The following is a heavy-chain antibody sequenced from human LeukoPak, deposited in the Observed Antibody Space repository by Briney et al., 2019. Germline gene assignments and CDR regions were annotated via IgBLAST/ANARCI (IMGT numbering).Heavy chain of an antibody. J-gene: IGHJ4*02. D-gene: IGHD6-13*01. Sequence: SQTLSLTCAISGDSVSSNSAAWNWIRQSPSRGLEWLGRTYYRSKWYNDYAVSVKSRITINPDTSKNQFSLQLNSVTPEDTAMYYCARTYGRIAAAGTSYFDYWGQGTLVTVSS. V-gene: IGHV6-1*01. CDR2: TYYRSKWYN. CDR1: GDSVSSNSAA. CDR3: ARTYGRIAAAGTSYFDY.